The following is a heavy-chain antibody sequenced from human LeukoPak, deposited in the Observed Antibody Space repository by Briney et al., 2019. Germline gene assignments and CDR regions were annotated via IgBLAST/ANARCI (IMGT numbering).Heavy chain of an antibody. D-gene: IGHD3-10*01. CDR3: EASGGLANTGAVFDY. J-gene: IGHJ4*02. V-gene: IGHV4-59*11. CDR2: IYYNGII. CDR1: GDSITNHD. Sequence: SETLALTCIVYGDSITNHDWSLIRRPPGKGLEWIGYIYYNGIINYNPSLKSRVTISVDTSRNQFSMKLTCVTAADTAVYYCEASGGLANTGAVFDYWGQGTLVTVSS.